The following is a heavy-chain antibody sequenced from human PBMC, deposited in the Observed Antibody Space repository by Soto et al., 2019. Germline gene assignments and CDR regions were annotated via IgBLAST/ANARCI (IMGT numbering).Heavy chain of an antibody. Sequence: EVQLVESGGGLVQPGGSLRLSCAASGFTFSSYAMHWVRLAPGKGLEYVSAITSSGFNTDYASSVKGRFTISRDNSKNTLYLQMGSLRAEDMAVYYCARRIPFGYGMDVWGQGTTVTVSS. CDR2: ITSSGFNT. J-gene: IGHJ6*02. D-gene: IGHD2-21*01. CDR3: ARRIPFGYGMDV. V-gene: IGHV3-64*01. CDR1: GFTFSSYA.